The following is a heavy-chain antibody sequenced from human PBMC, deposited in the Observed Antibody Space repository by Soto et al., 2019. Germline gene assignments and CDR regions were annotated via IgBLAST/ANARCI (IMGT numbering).Heavy chain of an antibody. V-gene: IGHV4-34*01. J-gene: IGHJ4*02. Sequence: PSETLSLTCAVYGGSFSGYYWSWIRQPPGKGLEWIGEINHSGSTNYNPSLKSRVTISVDTSKNQFSLKLSSVTAADTAVYYCARASYDFWSGYFKPKFDYWGQGTLVTVSS. CDR1: GGSFSGYY. D-gene: IGHD3-3*01. CDR2: INHSGST. CDR3: ARASYDFWSGYFKPKFDY.